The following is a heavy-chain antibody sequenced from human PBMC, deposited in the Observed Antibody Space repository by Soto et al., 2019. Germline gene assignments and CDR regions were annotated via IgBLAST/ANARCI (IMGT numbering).Heavy chain of an antibody. D-gene: IGHD2-15*01. V-gene: IGHV4-39*01. Sequence: SETLSLTCTVSGGSIYRSGYYWGWIRQPPGRGLEWIGNIDYNGVTYSNPSLKSRVTISRDTSKNQFSLKLTSVTAADTALYYCGKVLVGATGHTDSDTWGPGTLVTVSS. CDR3: GKVLVGATGHTDSDT. CDR2: IDYNGVT. J-gene: IGHJ5*02. CDR1: GGSIYRSGYY.